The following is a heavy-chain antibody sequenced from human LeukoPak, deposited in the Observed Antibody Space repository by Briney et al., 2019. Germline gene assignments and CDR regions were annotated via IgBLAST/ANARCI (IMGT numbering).Heavy chain of an antibody. V-gene: IGHV1-18*01. Sequence: ASVKVSCKASGYTFTSYGIGWVRQAPGQGLEWMGWISGHNDNTNYAQKLQGRVTMTTDTSTSTAYMELRSLRSDDTAVYYCAREEGAPIAAANIWGLGTMVTVSS. CDR1: GYTFTSYG. D-gene: IGHD6-13*01. CDR3: AREEGAPIAAANI. J-gene: IGHJ3*02. CDR2: ISGHNDNT.